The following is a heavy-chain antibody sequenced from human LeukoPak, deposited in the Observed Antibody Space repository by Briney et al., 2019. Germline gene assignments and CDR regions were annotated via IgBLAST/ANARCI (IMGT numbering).Heavy chain of an antibody. CDR2: INPNSGGT. CDR3: ARDEKPLVKCLGY. V-gene: IGHV1-2*02. J-gene: IGHJ4*02. CDR1: GYTFTGYY. D-gene: IGHD6-6*01. Sequence: ASVKVSCKASGYTFTGYYMHWVRQAPGQGLEWMGWINPNSGGTNYAQKFRGRVTITRDTSISTAYMELSRLRSDDTAVYYCARDEKPLVKCLGYWGQGTLVTVSS.